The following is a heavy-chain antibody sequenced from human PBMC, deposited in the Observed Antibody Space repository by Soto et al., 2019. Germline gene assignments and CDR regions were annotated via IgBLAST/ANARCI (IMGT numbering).Heavy chain of an antibody. D-gene: IGHD2-21*01. J-gene: IGHJ6*02. CDR1: GFTFSSSA. Sequence: EVQLLESGGGLVQPGGSLRLSCAASGFTFSSSAMNWVRQAPGMGLEWVSAISGSGGSTYYADSVKGRFTIARDNSKNTRYLQKSRLRAEDTAVYYCAKIARKGCSNAYGMAVWGQGTTVTVSS. CDR2: ISGSGGST. CDR3: AKIARKGCSNAYGMAV. V-gene: IGHV3-23*01.